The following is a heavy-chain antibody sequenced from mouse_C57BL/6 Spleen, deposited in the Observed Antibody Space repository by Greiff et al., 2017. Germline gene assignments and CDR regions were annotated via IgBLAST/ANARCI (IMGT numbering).Heavy chain of an antibody. CDR1: GYTFTSYT. D-gene: IGHD3-3*01. CDR2: INPRSGYT. CDR3: ARWTFLPYYAMDY. J-gene: IGHJ4*01. V-gene: IGHV1-4*01. Sequence: VQLQQSGADLARPGASVKMSCKASGYTFTSYTMHWVKQRPGQGLEWIGYINPRSGYTKYNQKFKDKATLTADKSSSTAYMQLSSLTAEDSAVYYCARWTFLPYYAMDYWGQGTSGTVS.